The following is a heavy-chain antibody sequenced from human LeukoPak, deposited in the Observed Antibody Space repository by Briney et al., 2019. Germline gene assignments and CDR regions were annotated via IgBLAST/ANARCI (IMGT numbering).Heavy chain of an antibody. D-gene: IGHD5-12*01. CDR1: GLTFGDYA. CDR3: TRKTIVATIYFDY. V-gene: IGHV3-49*03. J-gene: IGHJ4*02. Sequence: GGSLRLSCTASGLTFGDYALSWFRQAPGKGLEWVGFIRSKAYGGTTEYAASVKGRFTISRDDSKSIAYLQMNSLKIEDTAVYYCTRKTIVATIYFDYWGQGTLVTVSS. CDR2: IRSKAYGGTT.